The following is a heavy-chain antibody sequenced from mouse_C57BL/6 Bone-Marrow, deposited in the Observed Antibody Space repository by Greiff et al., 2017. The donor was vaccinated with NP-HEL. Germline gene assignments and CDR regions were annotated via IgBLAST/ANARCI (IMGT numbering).Heavy chain of an antibody. CDR3: ARRPLLLPPYYYAMDY. CDR1: GYTFTDYY. J-gene: IGHJ4*01. D-gene: IGHD1-1*01. V-gene: IGHV1-26*01. Sequence: VQLQQSGPELVKPGASVKISCKASGYTFTDYYMNWVKQSHGKSLEWIGDINPNNGGTSYNQKFKGKATLTVDKSSSTAYMELRSLTSEDSAVYYCARRPLLLPPYYYAMDYWGQGTSVTVSS. CDR2: INPNNGGT.